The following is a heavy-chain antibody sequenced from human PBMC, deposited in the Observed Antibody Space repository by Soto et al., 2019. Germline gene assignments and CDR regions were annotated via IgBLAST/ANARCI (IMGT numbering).Heavy chain of an antibody. CDR2: IIPTLGIA. J-gene: IGHJ3*02. CDR1: GGTFSRHT. CDR3: VRDVGIVAAGTGTGIRGAFEI. V-gene: IGHV1-69*04. Sequence: SVKVSCKASGGTFSRHTISWVRLAPGEGLEWMGRIIPTLGIADYAQKFQGRVTITPDKSPSTAYMELSSLRSEDTAVYYCVRDVGIVAAGTGTGIRGAFEIWG. D-gene: IGHD6-13*01.